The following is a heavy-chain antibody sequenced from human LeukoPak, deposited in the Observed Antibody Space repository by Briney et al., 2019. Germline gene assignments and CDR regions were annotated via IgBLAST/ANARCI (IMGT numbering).Heavy chain of an antibody. D-gene: IGHD3-22*01. CDR3: TTDLSELDDSGYYAKYFHH. CDR2: INSKTDGGTI. Sequence: PGGSLRLSCAASGFTFSKVWMSWVRQVPGKGLEWVGRINSKTDGGTIDYAAPVKGRFTISRDDSKDTLFLQMNSLKTEDTAVYYCTTDLSELDDSGYYAKYFHHWGQGTLVSVSS. J-gene: IGHJ1*01. V-gene: IGHV3-15*01. CDR1: GFTFSKVW.